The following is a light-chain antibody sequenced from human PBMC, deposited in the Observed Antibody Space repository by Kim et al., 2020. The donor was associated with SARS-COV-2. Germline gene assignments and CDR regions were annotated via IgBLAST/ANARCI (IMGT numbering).Light chain of an antibody. CDR1: SGRIEYA. J-gene: IGLJ3*02. V-gene: IGLV4-69*01. CDR2: VNSDGSH. Sequence: AAVKRTCTRGSGRIEYAVAWHRQRAETGPRFVMKVNSDGSHDRGDGLPVRFSGSASGAERYLTISSVQSEDEADYYCQAWGPGIRVFGGGTKLTVL. CDR3: QAWGPGIRV.